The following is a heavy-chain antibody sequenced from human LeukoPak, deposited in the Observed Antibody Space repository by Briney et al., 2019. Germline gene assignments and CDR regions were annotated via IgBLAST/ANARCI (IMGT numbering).Heavy chain of an antibody. CDR2: INPSGGST. CDR1: GYTFTSYY. D-gene: IGHD3-22*01. CDR3: ARDLISHYYDSSGMMNYDY. J-gene: IGHJ4*02. Sequence: GPSVKVSCKASGYTFTSYYMHWVRQAPGQGLEWMGIINPSGGSTSYAQKCQSRVTMTRDMSTSTVYMELSSLRSEDTAVYYCARDLISHYYDSSGMMNYDYWVQGTLATVSS. V-gene: IGHV1-46*01.